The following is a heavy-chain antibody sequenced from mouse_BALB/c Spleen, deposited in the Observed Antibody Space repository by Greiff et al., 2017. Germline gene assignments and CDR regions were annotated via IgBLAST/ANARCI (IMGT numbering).Heavy chain of an antibody. CDR1: GFSLTSYG. CDR2: IWSGGST. J-gene: IGHJ4*01. D-gene: IGHD2-4*01. V-gene: IGHV2-2*02. Sequence: QVQLKESGPGLVQPSQSLSITCTVSGFSLTSYGVHWVRQSPGKGLEWLGVIWSGGSTDYNAAFISRLSISKDNSKSQVFFKMNSLQANDTAIYYCASLYDYDGYYAMDYWGQGTSVTVSS. CDR3: ASLYDYDGYYAMDY.